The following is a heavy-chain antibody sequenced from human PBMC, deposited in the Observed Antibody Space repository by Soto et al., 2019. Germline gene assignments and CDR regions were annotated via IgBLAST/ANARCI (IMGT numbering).Heavy chain of an antibody. CDR1: GYTFTSYY. V-gene: IGHV1-69*13. CDR3: ARDSRYGLMDDRDTKYYYYGMDV. CDR2: IIPIFGTA. Sequence: GASVKVSCKASGYTFTSYYMHWVRQAPGQGLEWMGGIIPIFGTANYAQKFQGRVTITADESTSTAYMELSSLRSEDTAVYYCARDSRYGLMDDRDTKYYYYGMDVWGQGTTVTVSS. J-gene: IGHJ6*02. D-gene: IGHD3-16*01.